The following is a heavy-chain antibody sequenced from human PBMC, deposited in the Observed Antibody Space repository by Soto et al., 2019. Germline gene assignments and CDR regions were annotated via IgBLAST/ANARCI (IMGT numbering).Heavy chain of an antibody. CDR1: GFTFSNYA. J-gene: IGHJ4*02. CDR2: ITGSGDYT. Sequence: EVQLLESGGGVVQPGGSLRLSCAASGFTFSNYAMSWVRQAPGKGLEWVSSITGSGDYTYYADSVKGRFTISRDNSKNTLYLQMNSLRAEDTAVYYCAKAMYYDSTGYLYYFDYWGQGTLVTVSS. V-gene: IGHV3-23*01. CDR3: AKAMYYDSTGYLYYFDY. D-gene: IGHD3-22*01.